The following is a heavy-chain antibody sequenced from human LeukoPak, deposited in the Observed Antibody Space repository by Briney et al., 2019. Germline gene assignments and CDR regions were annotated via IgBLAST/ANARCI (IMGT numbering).Heavy chain of an antibody. CDR3: TREGITAAADY. D-gene: IGHD6-13*01. V-gene: IGHV3-7*01. CDR1: GFSFSSFW. Sequence: GGSLRLSCAASGFSFSSFWMSWVRQAPGKGLEWVANIKQDGSEKNYVDSVKGRFTISRDNAKNSLYLQLNSLRAEDTAVNYCTREGITAAADYWGQGTLVTVSS. J-gene: IGHJ4*02. CDR2: IKQDGSEK.